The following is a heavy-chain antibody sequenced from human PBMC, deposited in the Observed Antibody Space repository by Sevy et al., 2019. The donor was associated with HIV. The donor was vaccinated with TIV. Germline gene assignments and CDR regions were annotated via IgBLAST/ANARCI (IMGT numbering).Heavy chain of an antibody. CDR1: GFTFSDAW. CDR2: VRSKGDGGTT. V-gene: IGHV3-15*01. CDR3: TTEGAD. Sequence: GGSLRLSCAASGFTFSDAWMSWVRQAPGKGLEWVGGVRSKGDGGTTEYAAPVKGRFTIARDDSKNMMYVRMNSLKTEDTAVYYCTTEGADWGQGTLVTVSS. J-gene: IGHJ4*02.